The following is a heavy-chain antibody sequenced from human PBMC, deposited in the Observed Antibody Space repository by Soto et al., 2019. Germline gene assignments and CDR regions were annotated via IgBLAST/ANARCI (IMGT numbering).Heavy chain of an antibody. CDR2: ISAYNGNT. D-gene: IGHD2-8*01. V-gene: IGHV1-18*01. CDR3: ARDGMVYAITVNWFDP. J-gene: IGHJ5*02. CDR1: GYTFTSYG. Sequence: ASVKVSCKASGYTFTSYGISWVRQAPGQGLEWMEWISAYNGNTNYAQKLQGRVTMTTDTSTSTAYMELRSLRSDDTAVYYCARDGMVYAITVNWFDPWGQGTLVTVSS.